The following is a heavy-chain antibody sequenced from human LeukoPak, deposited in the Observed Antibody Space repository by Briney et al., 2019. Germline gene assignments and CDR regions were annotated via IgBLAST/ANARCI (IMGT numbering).Heavy chain of an antibody. Sequence: SSETLSLTCTVSGGSISSYYWSWIRQPPGKGLEWSGYIYYSGTTYYNPSLKSRVTISVDTSKNQFSLKLNSVTAADTAVYYCARVSSRGWTDFDYWGQGTLVTVSS. CDR2: IYYSGTT. CDR1: GGSISSYY. D-gene: IGHD6-19*01. J-gene: IGHJ4*02. V-gene: IGHV4-59*01. CDR3: ARVSSRGWTDFDY.